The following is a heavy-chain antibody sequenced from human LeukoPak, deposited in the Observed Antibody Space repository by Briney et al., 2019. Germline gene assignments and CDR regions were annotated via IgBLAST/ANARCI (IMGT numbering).Heavy chain of an antibody. CDR3: AREVAGYYDSSGYSDI. J-gene: IGHJ3*02. D-gene: IGHD3-22*01. CDR1: GGSISSGDYY. V-gene: IGHV4-30-4*08. CDR2: IYYSGST. Sequence: SQTLSLTCTVSGGSISSGDYYWRWIRQPPGKGLEWIGYIYYSGSTYYNPSLKSRVTISVDTSKNQFSLKLSSVTAADTAVYYCAREVAGYYDSSGYSDIWGQGTMVTVSS.